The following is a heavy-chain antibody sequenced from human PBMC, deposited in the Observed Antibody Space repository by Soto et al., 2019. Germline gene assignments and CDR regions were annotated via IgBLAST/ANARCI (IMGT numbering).Heavy chain of an antibody. V-gene: IGHV1-18*01. CDR1: GYTFTSYG. CDR2: ISAYNGNT. J-gene: IGHJ6*02. D-gene: IGHD4-17*01. CDR3: ARIHDDGDETKYYYYGMDV. Sequence: ASVKVSCKASGYTFTSYGISWVRQAPGQGLEWMGWISAYNGNTNYAQRLQGRVTMTTDTSTSTAYMELRSLRSDDTAVYYCARIHDDGDETKYYYYGMDVWGQGTTVTVSS.